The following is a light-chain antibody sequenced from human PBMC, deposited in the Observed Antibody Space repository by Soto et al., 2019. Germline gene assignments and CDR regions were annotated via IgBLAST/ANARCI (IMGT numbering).Light chain of an antibody. V-gene: IGLV1-36*01. CDR1: SSNIGNNA. CDR2: YDN. Sequence: QSVLTQPPSVSEAPRQRVTISCSGSSSNIGNNAVNWYQQLPGQAPKIVIYYDNLLTSGVSDRFSGSKSGISASLAIRDLQSDDEADYYCASWDDSSNAYVFGPRTKVTVL. CDR3: ASWDDSSNAYV. J-gene: IGLJ1*01.